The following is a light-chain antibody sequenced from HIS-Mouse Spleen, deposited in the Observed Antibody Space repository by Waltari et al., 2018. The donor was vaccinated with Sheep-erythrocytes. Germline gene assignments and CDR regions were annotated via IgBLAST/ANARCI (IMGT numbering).Light chain of an antibody. Sequence: QSALTQPASVSGSPGQSITIPSTGTSSDVGSYNLVPWYQQHPGKAPKLMIYEGSKRPSGVSNRFSGSKSGNTASLTISGLQAEDEADYYCCSYAGSSTPWVFGGGTKLTVL. CDR3: CSYAGSSTPWV. CDR2: EGS. V-gene: IGLV2-23*01. J-gene: IGLJ3*02. CDR1: SSDVGSYNL.